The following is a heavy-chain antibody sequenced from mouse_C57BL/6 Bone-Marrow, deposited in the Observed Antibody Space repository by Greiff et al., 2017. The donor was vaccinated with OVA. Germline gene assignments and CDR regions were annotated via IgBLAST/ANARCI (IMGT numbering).Heavy chain of an antibody. D-gene: IGHD2-12*01. V-gene: IGHV1-82*01. CDR2: IYPGDGDT. CDR3: AREDTTDY. Sequence: QVQLQQSGPELVKPGASVKISCKASGYAFSSSWMNWVKQRPGKGLEWIGRIYPGDGDTNYNGKFKGKATLTADKSSSTAYMQLSSLTSEDSAVYFCAREDTTDYWGQGTTLTVSS. CDR1: GYAFSSSW. J-gene: IGHJ2*01.